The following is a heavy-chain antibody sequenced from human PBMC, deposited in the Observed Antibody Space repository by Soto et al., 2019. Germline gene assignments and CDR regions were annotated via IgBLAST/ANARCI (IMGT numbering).Heavy chain of an antibody. D-gene: IGHD2-21*01. CDR3: ARDLGLLDYGMDA. V-gene: IGHV3-30-3*01. Sequence: GGSLRLSCAASGFTFSGVAMHWVRQAPGQGLGWVAVISYDGSNKADAASGKCRFTISRDNSKNTLFLRMNSLRAEYTAVYYCARDLGLLDYGMDAWRQVTTVAVSS. CDR2: ISYDGSNK. J-gene: IGHJ6*02. CDR1: GFTFSGVA.